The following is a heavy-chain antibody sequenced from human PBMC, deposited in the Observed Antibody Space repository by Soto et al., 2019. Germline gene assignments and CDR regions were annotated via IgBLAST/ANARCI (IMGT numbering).Heavy chain of an antibody. J-gene: IGHJ6*02. D-gene: IGHD1-26*01. CDR1: GYSFIDYW. CDR2: IYPGDSDT. Sequence: GESLKISCKGSGYSFIDYWIGWVRQVPGKGLEWMGVIYPGDSDTRYSPSLQGHVTISADKSISTAYLQWSSLKASDTAMYYFATLGGRWNYYYYGMDVWGQGTTVTVSS. CDR3: ATLGGRWNYYYYGMDV. V-gene: IGHV5-51*01.